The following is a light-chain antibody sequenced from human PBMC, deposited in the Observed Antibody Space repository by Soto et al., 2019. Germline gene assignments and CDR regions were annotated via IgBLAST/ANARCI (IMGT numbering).Light chain of an antibody. J-gene: IGKJ1*01. Sequence: IVLTQSPGTLSLSPGERATLSCMASQSVSSSFLAWYQQRPGQAPRLLIYGASSRATGIPDRFSGGGSGTDFTLTISRLEPEDFAVYYCQQYGSSPLTFGQGTKVDNK. CDR2: GAS. CDR3: QQYGSSPLT. V-gene: IGKV3-20*01. CDR1: QSVSSSF.